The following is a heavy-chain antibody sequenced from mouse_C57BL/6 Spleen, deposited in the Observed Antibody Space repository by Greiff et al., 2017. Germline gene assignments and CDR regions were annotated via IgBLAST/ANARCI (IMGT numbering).Heavy chain of an antibody. CDR3: ARGDGSSRYYFDY. Sequence: QVQLQQSGAELVRPGTSVKMSCKASGYTFTNYWIGWAKQRPGHGLEWIGDIYPGGGYTNYNEKFKGKATLTADKSSSTAYMQFSSLTSEDSAIYYCARGDGSSRYYFDYWGQGTTLTVSS. J-gene: IGHJ2*01. CDR1: GYTFTNYW. V-gene: IGHV1-63*01. CDR2: IYPGGGYT. D-gene: IGHD1-1*01.